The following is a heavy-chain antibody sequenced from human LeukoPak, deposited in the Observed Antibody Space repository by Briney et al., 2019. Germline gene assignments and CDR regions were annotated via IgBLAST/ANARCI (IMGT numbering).Heavy chain of an antibody. CDR2: ISPSGGST. Sequence: ASVKVSCKASGYTFPSYYMHWVRQAPGQGLEWMGIISPSGGSTTYAQKFQGRVTMTRDTSTSTVYMELSSLRSEDTAIYYCAREKLSDILTGFDYWGQGTLVTVSS. D-gene: IGHD3-9*01. V-gene: IGHV1-46*01. J-gene: IGHJ4*02. CDR3: AREKLSDILTGFDY. CDR1: GYTFPSYY.